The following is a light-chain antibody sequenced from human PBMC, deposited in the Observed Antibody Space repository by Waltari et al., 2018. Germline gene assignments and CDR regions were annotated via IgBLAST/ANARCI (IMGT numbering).Light chain of an antibody. CDR2: VNSDGSH. Sequence: QLVLPPSPSASASLGAPVKLTRTLSSGHPSTVGAWHQQQQVTGLRYLMKVNSDGSHSKGDDIPDRFSGSSSGAERYLTISSLQSEDEADYYCQTGGHGTWVFGEGTKLTVL. CDR1: SGHPSTV. J-gene: IGLJ3*02. CDR3: QTGGHGTWV. V-gene: IGLV4-69*01.